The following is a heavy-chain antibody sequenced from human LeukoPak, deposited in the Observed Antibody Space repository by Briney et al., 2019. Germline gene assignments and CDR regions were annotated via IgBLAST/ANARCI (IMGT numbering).Heavy chain of an antibody. V-gene: IGHV5-51*01. D-gene: IGHD4-11*01. CDR2: IYPGDSDT. CDR1: GYSFASYW. CDR3: ARVGATVTIDYYYNGLDV. J-gene: IGHJ6*02. Sequence: GESLKISCKGSGYSFASYWIGWVRHMPGQGLEWMGIIYPGDSDTRYSPSFQGQVTISADKSISSAYLRWSSLKASDTAMYYCARVGATVTIDYYYNGLDVWGQGTTVTVSS.